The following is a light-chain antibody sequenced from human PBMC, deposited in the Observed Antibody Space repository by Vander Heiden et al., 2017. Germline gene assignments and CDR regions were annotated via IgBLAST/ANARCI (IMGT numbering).Light chain of an antibody. V-gene: IGLV3-1*01. J-gene: IGLJ3*02. Sequence: SYDLTQRPSVSVSPGQTASITCSGDKLGDKYACWYQQKPGQSPVLVVYQDTKRPSGIPERFSGSNSGNTATLTISGTQAMDEADYYCQAWDSSTVVFGGGTKLTVL. CDR3: QAWDSSTVV. CDR1: KLGDKY. CDR2: QDT.